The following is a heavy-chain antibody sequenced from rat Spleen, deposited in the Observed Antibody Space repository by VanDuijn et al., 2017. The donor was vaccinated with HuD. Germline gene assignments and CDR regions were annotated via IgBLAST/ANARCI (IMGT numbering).Heavy chain of an antibody. Sequence: VQLQESGPGLVKPSQSLSLTCSVTGHSITSSYRWNWIRKFPGNTLEWMGYINSAGSTNYNPSLKSRISITRDTSKNQFFLQVNSVTTEDTATYYCASLYSSYSLYYFDYWGQGVMVTVSS. D-gene: IGHD1-2*01. CDR2: INSAGST. J-gene: IGHJ2*01. V-gene: IGHV3-3*01. CDR1: GHSITSSYR. CDR3: ASLYSSYSLYYFDY.